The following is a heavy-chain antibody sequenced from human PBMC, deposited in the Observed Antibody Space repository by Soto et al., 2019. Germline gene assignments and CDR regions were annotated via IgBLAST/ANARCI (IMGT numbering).Heavy chain of an antibody. V-gene: IGHV2-5*02. J-gene: IGHJ4*02. D-gene: IGHD2-21*01. Sequence: QITLKESGPTMVKPTQTLTLTCTFSGFSLSTSGVGVGWIRQPPGEALEWLALIFWDDDKRYSPSLNSRLTITKDTSKNQVVLTMTKMDPIDTATYYCAHTPHIVSPWGYAYWGQGTLVTVSS. CDR3: AHTPHIVSPWGYAY. CDR2: IFWDDDK. CDR1: GFSLSTSGVG.